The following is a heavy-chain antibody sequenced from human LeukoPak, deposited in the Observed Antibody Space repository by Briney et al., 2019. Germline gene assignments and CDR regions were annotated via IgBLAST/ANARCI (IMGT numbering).Heavy chain of an antibody. CDR2: IWYDGSNK. CDR1: GFTFRNYG. D-gene: IGHD3-10*01. V-gene: IGHV3-33*06. CDR3: AKDVGGYYFTYWSGCFDH. Sequence: SGGSLRLSCGASGFTFRNYGIHWVRQAPGKGLEWVTVIWYDGSNKYYADSVKGRFTISRDNSKNTLDLEMNSLRAEDTAVYYCAKDVGGYYFTYWSGCFDHWGQGTLVTVSS. J-gene: IGHJ4*02.